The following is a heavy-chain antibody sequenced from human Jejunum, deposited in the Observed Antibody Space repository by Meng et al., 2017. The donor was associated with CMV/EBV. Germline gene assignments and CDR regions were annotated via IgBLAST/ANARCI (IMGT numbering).Heavy chain of an antibody. D-gene: IGHD3-10*01. V-gene: IGHV3-74*01. CDR1: GFTFSNYW. J-gene: IGHJ4*02. Sequence: EVQLAESGXGLVQPGGSLRLSCAASGFTFSNYWMHWVRQAPGKGLVWVSRINHDGSSINYADSVQGRFTISRDNAKNTLDLQMNSLRADDTAVYYCVRDPPQELFLFDYWGPGTLVTVSS. CDR3: VRDPPQELFLFDY. CDR2: INHDGSSI.